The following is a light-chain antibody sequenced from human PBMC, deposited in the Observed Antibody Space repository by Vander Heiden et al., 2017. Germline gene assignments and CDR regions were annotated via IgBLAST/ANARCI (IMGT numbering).Light chain of an antibody. CDR2: WAS. Sequence: IVTTQSPDSLAVSLGERATINCKSSQSVLFSSNNKTFLAWYQQKTGQPPKLLIYWASTRESGVPDRFSGSGSGTDFTLTISSLQAEDVAVYYCQQYYSSPQTFGQGTKVEIK. CDR1: QSVLFSSNNKTF. CDR3: QQYYSSPQT. V-gene: IGKV4-1*01. J-gene: IGKJ1*01.